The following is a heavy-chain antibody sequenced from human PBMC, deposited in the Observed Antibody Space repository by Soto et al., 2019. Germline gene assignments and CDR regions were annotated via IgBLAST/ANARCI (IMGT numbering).Heavy chain of an antibody. J-gene: IGHJ6*02. CDR3: ARGGYYDSSWGKLSHYGLDV. Sequence: QVQLAQSANEVKKPGASVRVSCKAAGYTFIRYGIAWVRQAPGQGLEGMGWISPYNDYTVYAQKFQGRDRMTTDTSTRTVYMNLKGLKSDDTDVYYCARGGYYDSSWGKLSHYGLDVWGQGTSVSVSS. CDR2: ISPYNDYT. D-gene: IGHD3-16*01. V-gene: IGHV1-18*01. CDR1: GYTFIRYG.